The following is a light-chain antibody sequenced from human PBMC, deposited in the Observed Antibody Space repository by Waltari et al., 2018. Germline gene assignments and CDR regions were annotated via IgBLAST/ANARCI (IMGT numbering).Light chain of an antibody. CDR2: GAS. CDR1: QSVTSNY. J-gene: IGKJ1*01. V-gene: IGKV3-20*01. CDR3: QHYVSSPLT. Sequence: EIVLTQSPGTLSLSPGERATLSCRASQSVTSNYLAWYQQKLAQAPRLLIFGASSRATGIPDRFSGSGSGTDFTLTISRLEPEDFAVYYCQHYVSSPLTFGQGTKVEIK.